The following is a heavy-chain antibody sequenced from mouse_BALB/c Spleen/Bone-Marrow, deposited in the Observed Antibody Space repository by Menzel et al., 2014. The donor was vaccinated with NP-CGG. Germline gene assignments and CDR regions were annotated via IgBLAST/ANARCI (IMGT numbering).Heavy chain of an antibody. D-gene: IGHD2-4*01. CDR2: IRNKANGYTT. V-gene: IGHV7-3*02. Sequence: VQLKESGGGLGHPGGSLRLSCATSGFTLTDYYMSSGRPPPGKALEWVGFIRNKANGYTTEYSASVKGRFTISRDNSQSILYLQMNTLRAEDSATYYCAREIINDYHWYFDVWGAGTTVTVSS. J-gene: IGHJ1*01. CDR1: GFTLTDYY. CDR3: AREIINDYHWYFDV.